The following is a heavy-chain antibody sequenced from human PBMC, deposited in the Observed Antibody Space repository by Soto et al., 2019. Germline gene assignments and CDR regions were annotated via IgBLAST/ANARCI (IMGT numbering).Heavy chain of an antibody. CDR2: INWNSGSI. D-gene: IGHD6-13*01. J-gene: IGHJ1*01. CDR3: VKDESINWYSGHFRH. V-gene: IGHV3-9*01. Sequence: PGGSLRLSCAASGFTFDDYAMHWVRQVPGKGLEWVSGINWNSGSIGYADSVKGRFAISRENAKNSLHLQMNSLRAEDTAFYYCVKDESINWYSGHFRHWGQGTLVTVSS. CDR1: GFTFDDYA.